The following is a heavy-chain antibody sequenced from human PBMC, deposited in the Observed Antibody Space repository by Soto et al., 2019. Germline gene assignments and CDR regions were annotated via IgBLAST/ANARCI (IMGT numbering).Heavy chain of an antibody. D-gene: IGHD6-6*01. V-gene: IGHV4-31*03. CDR1: GGSISSGGYY. J-gene: IGHJ6*02. CDR2: IYYSGST. Sequence: PSETLSLTCTVSGGSISSGGYYWSWIRQHPGKGLEWIGYIYYSGSTYYNPSLKSRVTISVDTSKNQFSLKLSSVTAADTAVYYCARDSTDSSSSGYYYGMDVWGQGTTVTVS. CDR3: ARDSTDSSSSGYYYGMDV.